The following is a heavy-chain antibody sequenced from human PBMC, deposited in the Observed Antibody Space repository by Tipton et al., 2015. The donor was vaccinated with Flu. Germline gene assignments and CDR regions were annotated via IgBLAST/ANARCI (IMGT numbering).Heavy chain of an antibody. V-gene: IGHV3-23*01. J-gene: IGHJ6*02. D-gene: IGHD2-2*01. CDR2: ISGSGATT. CDR3: ARANQLLTVNYYYGMDV. Sequence: SLRLSCVASGFTFSNYAMSWVRQAPGKGLEWVSDISGSGATTYYADSVKGRFTISRDNSKNTLYLQMNSLRAEDTAVYYCARANQLLTVNYYYGMDVWGQGTTVTVSS. CDR1: GFTFSNYA.